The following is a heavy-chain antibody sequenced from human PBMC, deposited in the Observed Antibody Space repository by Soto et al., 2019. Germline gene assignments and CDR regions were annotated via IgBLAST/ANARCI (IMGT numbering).Heavy chain of an antibody. CDR3: ARIQLVYDALDI. CDR1: GFTFSSYS. Sequence: EVQLVESGGGLVKPGGSLRLSCAASGFTFSSYSMNWVRQAPGKGLEWVSSISSSSSYIYYADSVKGRFTISRDNAKNSLYLQMNSLRAEDTAVYYCARIQLVYDALDIWGQGTMVTVSS. D-gene: IGHD6-6*01. CDR2: ISSSSSYI. J-gene: IGHJ3*02. V-gene: IGHV3-21*01.